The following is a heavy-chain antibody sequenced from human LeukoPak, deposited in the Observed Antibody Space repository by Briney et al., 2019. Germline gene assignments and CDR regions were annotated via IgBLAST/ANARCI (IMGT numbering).Heavy chain of an antibody. D-gene: IGHD6-13*01. CDR1: GFTFSSYA. Sequence: GGSLRLSCAASGFTFSSYAMSWVRQAPGKGLEWVSAISGSGVSAYYADSVKGRFTISRDNSKNTLNLQMNSLRAEDTAVYYCAKGSAAAGTIYTFDIWGQGTMVTVSS. J-gene: IGHJ3*02. V-gene: IGHV3-23*01. CDR3: AKGSAAAGTIYTFDI. CDR2: ISGSGVSA.